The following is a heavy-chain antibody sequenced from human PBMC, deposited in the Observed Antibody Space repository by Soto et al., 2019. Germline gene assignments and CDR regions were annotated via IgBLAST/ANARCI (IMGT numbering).Heavy chain of an antibody. Sequence: GASVKVSCKASGYTFTSYDINWVRQATGQGLEWMGWISPYNGNTNYAQKLQGRVTMTTDTSTSTAYMELRSLRSDDTAVYYCARDLPSFMITFGGVIADYWGQGTLVTVSS. J-gene: IGHJ4*02. V-gene: IGHV1-18*01. CDR1: GYTFTSYD. CDR2: ISPYNGNT. CDR3: ARDLPSFMITFGGVIADY. D-gene: IGHD3-16*02.